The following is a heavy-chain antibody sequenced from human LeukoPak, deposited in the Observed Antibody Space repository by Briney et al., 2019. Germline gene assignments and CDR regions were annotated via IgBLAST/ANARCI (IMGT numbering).Heavy chain of an antibody. Sequence: SETLSLTCIVSGGSVISGSDPRVWIRQPPGKGLEWIGAIYYSGSTYYDPSLKSRINISIDTSKNQFFLRVTSVTAADTAVYYCARYYGSGSKTVRAIDFWGQGTLVIVSS. CDR2: IYYSGST. CDR1: GGSVISGSDP. J-gene: IGHJ4*02. CDR3: ARYYGSGSKTVRAIDF. D-gene: IGHD3-10*01. V-gene: IGHV4-39*01.